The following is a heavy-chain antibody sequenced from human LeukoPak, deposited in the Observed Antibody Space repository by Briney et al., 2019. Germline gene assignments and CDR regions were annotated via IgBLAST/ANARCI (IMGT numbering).Heavy chain of an antibody. CDR2: ISSSGSTI. CDR1: GFTFSSYE. V-gene: IGHV3-48*03. J-gene: IGHJ4*02. CDR3: ARGHTAMTRHFDF. Sequence: PGGSLRLSCAASGFTFSSYEMNWVRQAPGKGLEWVSYISSSGSTIFSADALKGRFTISRDDAKNLLYLDMNSLRAEDTAVYYCARGHTAMTRHFDFWGQGTLVTVSS.